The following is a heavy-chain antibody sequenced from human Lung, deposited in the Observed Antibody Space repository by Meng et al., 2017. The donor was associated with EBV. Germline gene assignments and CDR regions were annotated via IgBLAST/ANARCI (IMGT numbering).Heavy chain of an antibody. CDR2: ISTNTGTP. Sequence: QMQLVQFGCELKKPGASVKVSCKAYGYTFSTYTINWVRQAHGRGLEWMGWISTNTGTPTYTQGFTGRFVFSLDTSVSTAYLQISSLKAEDTAVYYCARGGNFDPWGQGTLVTVSS. V-gene: IGHV7-4-1*02. CDR1: GYTFSTYT. J-gene: IGHJ5*02. D-gene: IGHD2/OR15-2a*01. CDR3: ARGGNFDP.